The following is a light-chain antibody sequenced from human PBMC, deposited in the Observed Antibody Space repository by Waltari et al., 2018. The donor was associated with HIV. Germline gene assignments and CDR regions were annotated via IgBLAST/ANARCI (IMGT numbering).Light chain of an antibody. CDR2: EVS. J-gene: IGLJ2*01. V-gene: IGLV2-8*01. CDR1: SRDVGGYKS. CDR3: SSYAGSNNVV. Sequence: QSALTQPPSASGSPGQSVTISCTGTSRDVGGYKSVSWYQQHPGKAPQVMIYEVSKRPSGFPVRFSGSKAGHTASLTVSGLQAEDVADYYCSSYAGSNNVVFGGGTKLTVL.